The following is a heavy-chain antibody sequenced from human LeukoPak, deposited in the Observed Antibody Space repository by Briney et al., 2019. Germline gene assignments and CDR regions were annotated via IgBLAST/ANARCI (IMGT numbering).Heavy chain of an antibody. Sequence: ASVKVSCKASGYTFTSYAMNWVRQAPGQGLEWMGWINTNTGNPTYAQGFTGRFVFSLDTSVSTAYLQISSLKAEDTAVYYCARKGVIGGSGSYVFDYWGQGTLVTVSS. CDR3: ARKGVIGGSGSYVFDY. CDR1: GYTFTSYA. J-gene: IGHJ4*02. CDR2: INTNTGNP. V-gene: IGHV7-4-1*02. D-gene: IGHD3-10*01.